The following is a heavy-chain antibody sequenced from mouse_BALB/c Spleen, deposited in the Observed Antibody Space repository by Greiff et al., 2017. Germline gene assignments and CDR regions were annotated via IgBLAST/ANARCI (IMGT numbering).Heavy chain of an antibody. CDR1: GFTFSSYT. J-gene: IGHJ2*01. Sequence: EVQLVESGGGLVKPGGSLKLSCAASGFTFSSYTMSWVRQTPEKRLEWVATISSGGSYTYYPDSVKGRFTISRDNAKNTLYLQMSSLKSEDTAMYYCTRDHYDYYFDYWGQGTTLTVSS. D-gene: IGHD2-4*01. CDR3: TRDHYDYYFDY. CDR2: ISSGGSYT. V-gene: IGHV5-6-4*01.